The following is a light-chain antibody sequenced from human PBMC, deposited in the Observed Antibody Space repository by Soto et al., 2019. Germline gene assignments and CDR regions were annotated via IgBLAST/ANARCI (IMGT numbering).Light chain of an antibody. V-gene: IGLV1-44*01. CDR2: NTN. J-gene: IGLJ3*02. CDR3: ASWDDSLDGPWL. Sequence: QLVLTQPPSASGTPGQGVNISCSGSNSNIGSHAVNWYQQLPGMAPRLLIYNTNRRHPGVPDRFSASKSGMSASLAISGLQVDDEADYFCASWDDSLDGPWLFGGGTKVTVL. CDR1: NSNIGSHA.